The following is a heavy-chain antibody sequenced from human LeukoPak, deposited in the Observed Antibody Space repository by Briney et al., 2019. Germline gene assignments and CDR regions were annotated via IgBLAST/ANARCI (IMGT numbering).Heavy chain of an antibody. J-gene: IGHJ4*02. CDR1: GGTFSSYA. D-gene: IGHD2-2*01. Sequence: SVKVSCKASGGTFSSYAISWVRQAPGQGLEWMGGIIPIFGTANYAQKFQGRVTITTDESTSTAYMELSSLRSEDTAVYYCARGRRIVVVPAADYFDYWGQGTLVTVSS. V-gene: IGHV1-69*05. CDR2: IIPIFGTA. CDR3: ARGRRIVVVPAADYFDY.